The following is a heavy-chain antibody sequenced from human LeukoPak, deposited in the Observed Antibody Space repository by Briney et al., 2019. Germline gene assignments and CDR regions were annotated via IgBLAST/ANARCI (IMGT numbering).Heavy chain of an antibody. CDR1: GFTFSLHY. CDR3: ARHRYFYFDL. CDR2: IKEGGSDT. J-gene: IGHJ4*02. V-gene: IGHV3-7*01. Sequence: GGSLRLSCAASGFTFSLHYMGWVRQTPGKGLEWVANIKEGGSDTFYVDSVKGRFTISRDNAKNSVYLQMNILRAEDTAVYYCARHRYFYFDLWGQGTLVNVSS. D-gene: IGHD3-9*01.